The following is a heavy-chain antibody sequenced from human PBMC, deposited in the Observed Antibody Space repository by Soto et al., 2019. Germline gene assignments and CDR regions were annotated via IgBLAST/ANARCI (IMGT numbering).Heavy chain of an antibody. D-gene: IGHD6-19*01. J-gene: IGHJ6*02. CDR3: ARDPIHSSGWPKNYYYYGMDV. V-gene: IGHV1-2*02. CDR2: INPNSGGT. CDR1: GYTFTGYY. Sequence: ASVKVSCKXSGYTFTGYYMHWVRQAPGQGLEWMGWINPNSGGTNYAQKFQGRVTMTRDTSISTAYMELSRLRSDDTAVYYCARDPIHSSGWPKNYYYYGMDVWGQGTTVTVSS.